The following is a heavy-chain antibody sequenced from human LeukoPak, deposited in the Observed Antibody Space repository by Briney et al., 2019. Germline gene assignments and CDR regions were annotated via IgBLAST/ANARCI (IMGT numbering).Heavy chain of an antibody. CDR3: AKGSSNWLDHYYFDF. Sequence: GGSLRLSCAASGFTFSCYGMHWVRQAPGRGLEWVSSISRSGDYTYYLNSVKGRFTISRDNSKNTLYLQMNSLRVEDTAVYYCAKGSSNWLDHYYFDFWGQGTLVTVSS. CDR1: GFTFSCYG. J-gene: IGHJ4*02. CDR2: ISRSGDYT. V-gene: IGHV3-23*01. D-gene: IGHD6-13*01.